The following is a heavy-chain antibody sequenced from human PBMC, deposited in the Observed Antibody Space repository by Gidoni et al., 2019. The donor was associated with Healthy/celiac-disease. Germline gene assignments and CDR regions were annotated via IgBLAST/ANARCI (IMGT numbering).Heavy chain of an antibody. CDR2: IIPIFGTA. CDR1: GGTFTSYA. V-gene: IGHV1-69*01. Sequence: QVQLVQSGAEVKKPGSSVKVSCKASGGTFTSYAISWVRQAPGQGLEWMGGIIPIFGTANYAQKFQGRVTITADESTSTAYMELSSLRSEDTAVYYCARADGESSSSGDHWFDPWGQGTLVTVSS. J-gene: IGHJ5*02. CDR3: ARADGESSSSGDHWFDP. D-gene: IGHD6-13*01.